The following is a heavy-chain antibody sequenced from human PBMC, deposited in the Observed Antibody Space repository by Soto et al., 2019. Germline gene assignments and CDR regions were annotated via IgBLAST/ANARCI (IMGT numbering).Heavy chain of an antibody. J-gene: IGHJ4*02. V-gene: IGHV1-69*06. CDR1: GGTFSSYA. Sequence: ASVKVSCKASGGTFSSYAISWVRQAPGQGLEWMGGIIPIFGTANYAQKFQGRVTITADKSTSTAYMELSSLRSEDTAVYYCAIVGATYHRIDYWGQGTLVTVSS. CDR2: IIPIFGTA. CDR3: AIVGATYHRIDY. D-gene: IGHD1-26*01.